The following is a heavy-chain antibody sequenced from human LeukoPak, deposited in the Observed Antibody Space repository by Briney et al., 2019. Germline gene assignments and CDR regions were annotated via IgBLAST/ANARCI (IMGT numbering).Heavy chain of an antibody. CDR3: ARDKTYSSGTNYYYYYMDV. Sequence: ASVKVSCKASGYTFTGYYMHWVRRAPGQGLEWMGWINPNSGGTNYAQKFQGRVTMTRDTSISTAYMELSRLRSDDTAVYYCARDKTYSSGTNYYYYYMDVWGKGTTVTVSS. V-gene: IGHV1-2*02. CDR1: GYTFTGYY. J-gene: IGHJ6*03. D-gene: IGHD6-19*01. CDR2: INPNSGGT.